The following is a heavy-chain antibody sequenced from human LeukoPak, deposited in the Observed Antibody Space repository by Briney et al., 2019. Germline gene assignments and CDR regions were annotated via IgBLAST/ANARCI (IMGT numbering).Heavy chain of an antibody. V-gene: IGHV3-23*01. J-gene: IGHJ4*02. CDR2: ISGSGGST. Sequence: GGSLRLSCAASGFTFTNYAMSWVRQAPGKGLEWVSSISGSGGSTYYADSVKGRITISRDNSKNTLSLQMNSLRAEDTAIYYCAYSSSYTRQIDYWGQGTLVTVSS. D-gene: IGHD6-13*01. CDR3: AYSSSYTRQIDY. CDR1: GFTFTNYA.